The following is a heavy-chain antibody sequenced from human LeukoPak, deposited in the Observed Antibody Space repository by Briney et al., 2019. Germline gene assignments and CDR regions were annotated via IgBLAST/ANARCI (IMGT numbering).Heavy chain of an antibody. CDR1: GFTFSNYW. Sequence: GGSLRLSCAPSGFTFSNYWMSWVRQAPGKGLEWVANIKQDGSEIYYVDSVKGRFTISRDNAKNSLYLQMNTLRVEDTAMYYCAMGDYFDYWGQGTLVTVSS. J-gene: IGHJ4*02. V-gene: IGHV3-7*01. CDR2: IKQDGSEI. CDR3: AMGDYFDY.